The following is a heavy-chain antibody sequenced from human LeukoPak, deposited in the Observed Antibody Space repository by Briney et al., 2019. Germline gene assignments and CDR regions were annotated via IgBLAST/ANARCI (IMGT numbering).Heavy chain of an antibody. D-gene: IGHD2-2*03. CDR2: IKSKTDGGTT. Sequence: GGSLRLSCAASGFTFSNAWMSWVRQAPGKGLEWVGRIKSKTDGGTTDYAAPVKGRFTTSRDDSKNMLYLQMNSLKTEDTAVYYCILDVVVVPAAKNFDYWGQGTLVTVSS. V-gene: IGHV3-15*01. J-gene: IGHJ4*02. CDR3: ILDVVVVPAAKNFDY. CDR1: GFTFSNAW.